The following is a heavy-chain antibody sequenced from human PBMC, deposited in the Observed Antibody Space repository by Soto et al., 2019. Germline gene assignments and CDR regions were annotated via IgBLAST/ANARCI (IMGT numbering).Heavy chain of an antibody. J-gene: IGHJ6*02. V-gene: IGHV3-48*02. D-gene: IGHD2-2*01. Sequence: GGSLRLSCAASGFTFSSYSMNWVRQAPGKGLEWVSYISSSSSTIYYADSVKGRFTISRDNAKNSLYLQMNSLRDEDTAVYYCARDLPDIVVVPAENYYYYGMDVWGQGTTVTVSS. CDR1: GFTFSSYS. CDR2: ISSSSSTI. CDR3: ARDLPDIVVVPAENYYYYGMDV.